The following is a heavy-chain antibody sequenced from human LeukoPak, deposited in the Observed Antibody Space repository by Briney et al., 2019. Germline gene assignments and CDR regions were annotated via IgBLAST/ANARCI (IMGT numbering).Heavy chain of an antibody. V-gene: IGHV3-11*01. J-gene: IGHJ3*02. D-gene: IGHD3-3*01. CDR1: GFTFSGYY. CDR3: ARDFSWAYYDFWSGYDAFDI. CDR2: ISSSGSTI. Sequence: GGSLRLSCAASGFTFSGYYMSWVRHAPGEGLGWVSYISSSGSTIYYADSVKGRFTISRDNAKNSPSLPMNRLRSEDTAVYYCARDFSWAYYDFWSGYDAFDIWGQGKMVTVSS.